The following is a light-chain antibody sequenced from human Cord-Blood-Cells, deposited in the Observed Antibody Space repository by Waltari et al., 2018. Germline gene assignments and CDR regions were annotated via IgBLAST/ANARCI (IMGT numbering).Light chain of an antibody. J-gene: IGKJ1*01. V-gene: IGKV3-15*01. CDR3: QQYNNWPRT. CDR2: GAS. Sequence: TGTTQALANLSGCPGERATSSCRASQSVSSNLAWYQQNPGHAPRLLIYGASTRATGIPARFSGSGSGTEFTLTISSLQSEDFAVYYCQQYNNWPRTFGQGTKVEIK. CDR1: QSVSSN.